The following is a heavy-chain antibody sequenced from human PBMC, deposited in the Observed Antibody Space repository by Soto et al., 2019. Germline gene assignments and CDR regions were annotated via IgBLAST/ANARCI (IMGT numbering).Heavy chain of an antibody. CDR2: ISSSSGRTI. Sequence: QVQLVESGGGLVKPGGSLRLSCADSGFTFSDYYMSWIRQAPGKGLEWVSYISSSSGRTIYYADSVKGRFTISRDNAKNSLYLQMNSLRAEDTAVYYCARRPSSSSGFDYWGQGTLVTVSS. D-gene: IGHD6-6*01. V-gene: IGHV3-11*01. CDR1: GFTFSDYY. CDR3: ARRPSSSSGFDY. J-gene: IGHJ4*02.